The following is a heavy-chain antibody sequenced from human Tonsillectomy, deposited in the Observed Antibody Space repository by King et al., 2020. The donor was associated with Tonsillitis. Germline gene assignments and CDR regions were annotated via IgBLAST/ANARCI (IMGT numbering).Heavy chain of an antibody. CDR1: GFTFSSYG. J-gene: IGHJ4*02. Sequence: QVQLVESGGGVVQPGGSLRLSCAASGFTFSSYGMHWVRQAPGKGLEWVAFIRYDGGNKYYADSVKGRFTISRDNSKNTLYLQMNSLRAEDTAVYYCAKSDYWGQGTLVTVSS. V-gene: IGHV3-30*02. CDR2: IRYDGGNK. CDR3: AKSDY.